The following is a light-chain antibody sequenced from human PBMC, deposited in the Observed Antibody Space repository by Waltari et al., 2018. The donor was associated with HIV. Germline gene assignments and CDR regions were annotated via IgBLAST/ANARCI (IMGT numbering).Light chain of an antibody. V-gene: IGKV3-20*01. J-gene: IGKJ1*01. CDR1: QSVTSNS. Sequence: EIVLTQSPGTLSLSPGERATLSCRASQSVTSNSLAWFQQKPGQAPSLLIYGASSRATGTPDRFSAGWSGKDFTLTISGLEPEDFAVYFCHQYGSSPWTVGQGAKVEIK. CDR3: HQYGSSPWT. CDR2: GAS.